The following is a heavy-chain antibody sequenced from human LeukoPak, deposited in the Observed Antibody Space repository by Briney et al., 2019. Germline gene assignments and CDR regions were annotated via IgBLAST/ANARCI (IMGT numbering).Heavy chain of an antibody. CDR1: GFTFSSYA. CDR3: ARAVAGLGWAFDI. Sequence: GGSLRLSCAASGFTFSSYAMHWVRQPPGKGLEWVAVISYDGSNKYYADSVKGRFTISRDNSKNTLYLQMNSLRAEDTAVYYCARAVAGLGWAFDIWGQGTMVTVSS. V-gene: IGHV3-30*04. J-gene: IGHJ3*02. D-gene: IGHD6-19*01. CDR2: ISYDGSNK.